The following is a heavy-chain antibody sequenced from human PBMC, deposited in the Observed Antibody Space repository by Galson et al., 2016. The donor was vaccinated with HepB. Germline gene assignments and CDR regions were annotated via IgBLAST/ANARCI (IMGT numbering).Heavy chain of an antibody. D-gene: IGHD2-21*01. Sequence: SETLSLTCNVSGASVSSTTWWSWVRQSPGRGLEWVAEIFHSGVINYEPSLRSRLIVSIDKSRNLLSLGLTSVTAADTAVYYCAAGRSGDLPAVLYYWGQGLRVTVSS. V-gene: IGHV4/OR15-8*02. CDR3: AAGRSGDLPAVLYY. J-gene: IGHJ4*02. CDR1: GASVSSTTW. CDR2: IFHSGVI.